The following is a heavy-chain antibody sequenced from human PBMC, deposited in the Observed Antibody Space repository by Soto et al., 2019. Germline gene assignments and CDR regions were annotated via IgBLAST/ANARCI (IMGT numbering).Heavy chain of an antibody. D-gene: IGHD1-1*01. CDR2: IYNSGRY. J-gene: IGHJ4*02. Sequence: SETPSLPRTVSGGFIWGWIRQSPDKGLEWIGYIYNSGRYNYNPSLESRLTISIDTSKNQFSLRLASVTAADTAVYYCARTLPNRQLFDSWSQGTLVTVSS. V-gene: IGHV4-59*01. CDR1: GGFI. CDR3: ARTLPNRQLFDS.